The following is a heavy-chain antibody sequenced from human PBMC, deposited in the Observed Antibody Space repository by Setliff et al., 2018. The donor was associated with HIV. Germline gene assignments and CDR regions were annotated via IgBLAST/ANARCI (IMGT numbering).Heavy chain of an antibody. Sequence: SETLSLTCAVYGGSFTSYYWAWIRQPPGKGLEYIGSIHYNERTHYNPSLKSRVAISVDTSKNQFSLNLTSVTAADTAVYYCVRGPQFRPHWGQGTLVTVSS. CDR1: GGSFTSYY. V-gene: IGHV4-34*01. CDR3: VRGPQFRPH. J-gene: IGHJ4*02. CDR2: IHYNERT.